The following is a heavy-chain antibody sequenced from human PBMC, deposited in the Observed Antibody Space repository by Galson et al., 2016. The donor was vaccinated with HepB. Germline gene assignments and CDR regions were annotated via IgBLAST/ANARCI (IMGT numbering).Heavy chain of an antibody. V-gene: IGHV1/OR15-3*02. Sequence: SVKVSCKASGYIFTERYIYWMRQAPGQGLEWMGWINVGNGNTKFSQRFQGRVTITRDTSASTAYMELSSLRFEDTSVFYSAREALKRFGESFGTFDYWGQGTLVTVSS. D-gene: IGHD3-10*01. J-gene: IGHJ4*02. CDR2: INVGNGNT. CDR1: GYIFTERY. CDR3: AREALKRFGESFGTFDY.